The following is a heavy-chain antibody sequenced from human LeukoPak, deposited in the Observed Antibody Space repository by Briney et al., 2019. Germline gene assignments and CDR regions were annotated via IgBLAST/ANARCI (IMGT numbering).Heavy chain of an antibody. D-gene: IGHD3-10*01. J-gene: IGHJ6*02. Sequence: GASVKVSCNAAGYTFTGYYIHWGRQAPGQGLGGMGWINPNSGGTNSAQKLQARVTMTRDTSISTAYMELSRLRSDDTAVYYCARGTMVRGVNYDYGMDVWGQGTTVTVSS. CDR3: ARGTMVRGVNYDYGMDV. V-gene: IGHV1-2*02. CDR1: GYTFTGYY. CDR2: INPNSGGT.